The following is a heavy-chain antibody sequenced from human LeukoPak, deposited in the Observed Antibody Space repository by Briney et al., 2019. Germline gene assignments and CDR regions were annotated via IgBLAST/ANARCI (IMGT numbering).Heavy chain of an antibody. J-gene: IGHJ3*02. V-gene: IGHV3-11*06. CDR1: GFTFSDYY. Sequence: PGGSLRPSCAASGFTFSDYYMSWIRQAPGKGLEWVSYISSGSSYTNYADSVKGRFTISRDNAKNSLYLQMNSLRAEDTAVYYCARVGVVPAAIPDGFDIWGQGTMVTVSS. CDR2: ISSGSSYT. D-gene: IGHD2-2*01. CDR3: ARVGVVPAAIPDGFDI.